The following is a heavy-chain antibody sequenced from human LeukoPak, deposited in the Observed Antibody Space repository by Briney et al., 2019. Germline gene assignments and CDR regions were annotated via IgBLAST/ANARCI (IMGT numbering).Heavy chain of an antibody. D-gene: IGHD3-9*01. Sequence: GASLKISFQGSGSRFTSYWIGWVRQMPGKGLEWMGIIYPGDSDTRYSPSFQGQVTISADKSISTAYLQWSSLKASDTAMYYCARLRMYYDILTGYYFPLDGMDVWGQGTTVTVSS. CDR2: IYPGDSDT. CDR3: ARLRMYYDILTGYYFPLDGMDV. CDR1: GSRFTSYW. V-gene: IGHV5-51*01. J-gene: IGHJ6*02.